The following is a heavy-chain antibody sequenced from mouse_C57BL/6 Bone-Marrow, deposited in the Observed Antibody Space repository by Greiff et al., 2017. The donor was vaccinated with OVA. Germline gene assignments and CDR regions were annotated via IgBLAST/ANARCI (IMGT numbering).Heavy chain of an antibody. V-gene: IGHV3-6*01. CDR1: GYSITSGYY. Sequence: EVKLMESGPGLVKPSQSLSLTCSVTGYSITSGYYWNWIRQFPGNKLEWMGYISYDGSNNYNPSLKNRISITRDTSKNQFFLKLNSVTTEDTATYYCARDLIYYYGSSYGYWGQGTTLTVSS. J-gene: IGHJ2*01. CDR2: ISYDGSN. CDR3: ARDLIYYYGSSYGY. D-gene: IGHD1-1*01.